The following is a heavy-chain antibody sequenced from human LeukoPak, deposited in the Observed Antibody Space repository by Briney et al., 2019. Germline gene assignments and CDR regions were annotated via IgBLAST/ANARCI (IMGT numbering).Heavy chain of an antibody. D-gene: IGHD4-23*01. CDR3: AEDRATVDCGDLDY. CDR2: IYSGGST. Sequence: GGSLRLSCAASGFTVSNNYMSWVRQAPGKGLEWVSVIYSGGSTYYADSVKGRFTIYRDNSKNTLYLQMNSLRAEDTAVYYCAEDRATVDCGDLDYWGQGTLVTVSS. V-gene: IGHV3-53*01. J-gene: IGHJ4*02. CDR1: GFTVSNNY.